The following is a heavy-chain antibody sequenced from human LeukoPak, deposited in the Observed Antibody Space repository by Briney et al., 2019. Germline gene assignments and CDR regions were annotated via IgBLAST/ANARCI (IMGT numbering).Heavy chain of an antibody. CDR1: GFTFSNYV. J-gene: IGHJ4*02. D-gene: IGHD6-19*01. CDR2: ICGSGGST. Sequence: PGGSLRLSCAAPGFTFSNYVMSWVRQAPGRGLEWVSAICGSGGSTYYADSVKGRFTISRDNSRNTLYLQMNSLRAEDTAVYYGARREGSGWYPVRYFDYWGQGTLVTVSS. V-gene: IGHV3-23*01. CDR3: ARREGSGWYPVRYFDY.